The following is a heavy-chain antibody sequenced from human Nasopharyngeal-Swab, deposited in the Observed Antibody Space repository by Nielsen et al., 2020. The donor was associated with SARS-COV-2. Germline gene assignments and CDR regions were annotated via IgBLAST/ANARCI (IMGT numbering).Heavy chain of an antibody. CDR1: GGSFSGYY. D-gene: IGHD3-10*01. CDR3: ARTFGESPVDY. J-gene: IGHJ4*02. CDR2: INHSGST. Sequence: ESLKISCAVYGGSFSGYYWSWIRQPPGKGLEWIGEINHSGSTNYNPSLKSRVTISVDTSKNQFSLKLSSVTAADTAVYYCARTFGESPVDYWGQGTLVTVSS. V-gene: IGHV4-34*01.